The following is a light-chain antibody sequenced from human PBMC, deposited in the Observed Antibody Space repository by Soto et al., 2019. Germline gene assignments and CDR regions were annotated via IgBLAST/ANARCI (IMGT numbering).Light chain of an antibody. J-gene: IGLJ2*01. V-gene: IGLV1-40*01. CDR1: SSNIGAGYD. CDR2: GNS. CDR3: QSYDSSLSGSVV. Sequence: QTVLTRPPSVSGAPGQRVTISCTGSSSNIGAGYDVHWYQQLPGTAPKLLIYGNSNRPSGVPDRFSGSKSGTSASLAITGLQAEDEADYYCQSYDSSLSGSVVFGGGTKLTGL.